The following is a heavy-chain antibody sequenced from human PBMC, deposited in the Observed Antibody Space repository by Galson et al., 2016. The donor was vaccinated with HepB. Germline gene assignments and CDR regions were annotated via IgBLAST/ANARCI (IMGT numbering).Heavy chain of an antibody. Sequence: SLRLSCAASGFTFSSYWMSWVRQAPGKGLEWVANIKRDGSERYYVDSVKGRFTISRDNAKKSLYLQMSSLRGGDTAVYYCARDSGYCISYSCLGAAFDMWGQGTMVTVSS. CDR2: IKRDGSER. J-gene: IGHJ3*02. CDR3: ARDSGYCISYSCLGAAFDM. D-gene: IGHD2-2*03. V-gene: IGHV3-7*01. CDR1: GFTFSSYW.